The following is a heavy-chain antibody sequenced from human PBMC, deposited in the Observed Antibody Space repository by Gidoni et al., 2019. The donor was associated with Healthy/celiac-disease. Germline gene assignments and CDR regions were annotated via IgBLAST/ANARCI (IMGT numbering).Heavy chain of an antibody. CDR3: ARYLYKQWLAPGYFDY. Sequence: QVQLQESGPGLVKPSETLSLTCTVSGGSVSSGSYYWSWIRQPPGKGLEWIGYIYYSGSTNYNPSLKSRVTISVDTSKNQFSLKLSSVTAADTAVYYCARYLYKQWLAPGYFDYWGQGTLVTVSS. CDR2: IYYSGST. J-gene: IGHJ4*02. CDR1: GGSVSSGSYY. D-gene: IGHD6-19*01. V-gene: IGHV4-61*01.